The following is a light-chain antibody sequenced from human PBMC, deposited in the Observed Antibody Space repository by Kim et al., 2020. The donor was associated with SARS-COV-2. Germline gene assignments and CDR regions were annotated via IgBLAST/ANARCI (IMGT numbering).Light chain of an antibody. CDR3: QAWDSSTYYV. CDR2: QDS. Sequence: SYELTQPPSVSVSPGQTASITYYGDKLGDKYACWYQQKPGQSPVLVIYQDSKRPSGIPERFSGSNSGNTATLTISGTQAMDEADYYCQAWDSSTYYVFGTGTKVTVL. V-gene: IGLV3-1*01. CDR1: KLGDKY. J-gene: IGLJ1*01.